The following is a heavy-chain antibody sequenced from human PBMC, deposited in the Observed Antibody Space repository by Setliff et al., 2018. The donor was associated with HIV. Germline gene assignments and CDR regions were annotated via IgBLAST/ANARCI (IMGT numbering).Heavy chain of an antibody. J-gene: IGHJ4*02. D-gene: IGHD3-3*01. CDR2: IYHSGST. CDR1: GGSISSSSYY. CDR3: ARHVSVGPTYYYDS. Sequence: SETLSLTCTVSGGSISSSSYYWGWIRQPPGKGLEWLGSIYHSGSTYYSPSLKSRVTISVDTSKNQFSLKLSSVTAADTAIYYCARHVSVGPTYYYDSWGQGTLVTVSS. V-gene: IGHV4-39*01.